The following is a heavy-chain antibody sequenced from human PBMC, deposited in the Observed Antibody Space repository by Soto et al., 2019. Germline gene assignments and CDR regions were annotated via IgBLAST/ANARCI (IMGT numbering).Heavy chain of an antibody. Sequence: QVRLVQSGAEMKKPGSSVKVSCKASGGTFSSYTISWVRQAPGQGLEWMGRIIPILAIANYAQTFQGRVTITADKSTSTAYMELSSLRSEDTAVYYCAGDRYDSIVDHYYGMDVWGQGTTVTVSS. CDR2: IIPILAIA. V-gene: IGHV1-69*08. D-gene: IGHD3-22*01. CDR1: GGTFSSYT. J-gene: IGHJ6*02. CDR3: AGDRYDSIVDHYYGMDV.